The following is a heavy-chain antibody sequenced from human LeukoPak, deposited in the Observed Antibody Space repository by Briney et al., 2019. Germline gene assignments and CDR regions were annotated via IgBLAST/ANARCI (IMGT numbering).Heavy chain of an antibody. V-gene: IGHV1-69*13. D-gene: IGHD2-2*01. CDR2: IIPIFGTA. CDR3: ARAVVVPAANWFDP. Sequence: GASVKVSCKASGGTFSSYAISWVRQAPGQGLEWMGGIIPIFGTANYAQKFQGRVTITADESTSTAYMELSSLRSEDTAAYYCARAVVVPAANWFDPWGQGTLVTVSS. CDR1: GGTFSSYA. J-gene: IGHJ5*02.